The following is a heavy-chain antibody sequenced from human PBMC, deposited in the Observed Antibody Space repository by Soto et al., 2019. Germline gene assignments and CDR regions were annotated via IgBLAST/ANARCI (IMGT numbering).Heavy chain of an antibody. J-gene: IGHJ6*02. CDR1: GFTFSNYN. Sequence: EVQLVESGGGLVKPGGSLRLSCAASGFTFSNYNMNWVRQAPGKGLEWVSSISSSRSYIYYADSLKGRFSISRDNDKNSLYLQMNNLRAEDTAVYYCARKGGDYGAMDVWGQGATVTVSS. V-gene: IGHV3-21*01. D-gene: IGHD4-17*01. CDR3: ARKGGDYGAMDV. CDR2: ISSSRSYI.